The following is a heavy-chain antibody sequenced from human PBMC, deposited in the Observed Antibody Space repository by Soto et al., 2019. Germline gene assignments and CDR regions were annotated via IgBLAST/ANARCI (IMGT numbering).Heavy chain of an antibody. CDR3: TKPSDTIYDNRGNRAWDAFDV. CDR1: GYSFETNW. J-gene: IGHJ3*01. V-gene: IGHV5-51*01. CDR2: IYPGDSDV. D-gene: IGHD3-22*01. Sequence: GDSLKISCKGSGYSFETNWIGWVRQMPGKGLEWMGIIYPGDSDVRYSPSFQGQVTISADKSISTAYLQWSRLKASDTAMYYCTKPSDTIYDNRGNRAWDAFDVWGQGTMVT.